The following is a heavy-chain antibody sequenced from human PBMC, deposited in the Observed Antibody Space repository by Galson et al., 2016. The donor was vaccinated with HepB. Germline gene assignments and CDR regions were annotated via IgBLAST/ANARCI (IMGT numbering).Heavy chain of an antibody. Sequence: GSLRLSCAASGFSFSTSSMTWVRQAPGKGLEWVSSISSSSDKILNADSVKGRFTISRDNAKNSVYLQMTGLRADDTGVDYCARGACGGSCFYKMDVWGQGTTVTVSS. D-gene: IGHD2-15*01. V-gene: IGHV3-21*01. J-gene: IGHJ6*02. CDR3: ARGACGGSCFYKMDV. CDR1: GFSFSTSS. CDR2: ISSSSDKI.